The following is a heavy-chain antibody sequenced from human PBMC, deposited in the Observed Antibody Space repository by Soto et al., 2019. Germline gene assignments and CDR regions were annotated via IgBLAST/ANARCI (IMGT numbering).Heavy chain of an antibody. CDR2: IHHSGRK. CDR3: LRGWNVPGWVDH. CDR1: GGSINSDF. D-gene: IGHD1-1*01. Sequence: QVQLQESGPGLVKPSETMSLTCTVSGGSINSDFWTWIRQPPGTGLECIGYIHHSGRKHYNPPLKSRVTIATDTAENPFSLKFTSVCAADTALYFCLRGWNVPGWVDHWGQGTLFTISS. J-gene: IGHJ5*02. V-gene: IGHV4-59*01.